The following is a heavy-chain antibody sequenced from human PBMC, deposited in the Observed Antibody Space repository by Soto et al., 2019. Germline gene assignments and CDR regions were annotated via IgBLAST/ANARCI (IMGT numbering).Heavy chain of an antibody. CDR1: GDNFKKNV. Sequence: ASVKFSCKTSGDNFKKNVFTWVRQAPGQGLEWMGGTIPALGKTHYIEKFQGRVTITVDDATRTVYMEVPDLTSEDTAIYYCARGPFRPSAMDVWGQGTTVTVSS. J-gene: IGHJ6*02. V-gene: IGHV1-69*10. D-gene: IGHD3-10*01. CDR3: ARGPFRPSAMDV. CDR2: TIPALGKT.